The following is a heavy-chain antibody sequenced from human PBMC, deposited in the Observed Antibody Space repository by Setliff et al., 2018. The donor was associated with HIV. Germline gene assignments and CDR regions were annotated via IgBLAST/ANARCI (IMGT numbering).Heavy chain of an antibody. D-gene: IGHD5-12*01. CDR3: AKGASFSGSYFDY. CDR1: GFTFGSYA. CDR2: INSNGGST. Sequence: GGSLRLSCAASGFTFGSYAMSWVRQAPGKGLEWVSTINSNGGSTYYADSVKGRFTISRDNSKSTLSLQMNSLRVEDTAVYYCAKGASFSGSYFDYWGQGTLVTVSS. J-gene: IGHJ4*02. V-gene: IGHV3-23*01.